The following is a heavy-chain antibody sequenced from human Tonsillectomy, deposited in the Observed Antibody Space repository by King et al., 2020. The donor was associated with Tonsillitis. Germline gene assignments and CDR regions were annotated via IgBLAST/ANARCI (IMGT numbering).Heavy chain of an antibody. Sequence: VQLVESGGGVVQPGGSLRVSCAASGISFSSYGMHWVRQAPGKGLEWVAFIRYDGSNEYYADSVKGRFTISRDNSKNTLFLRMNSLRAEDTAVYYCAKDATSYYDSSGHYYGVDYWGQGTLVTVPS. CDR3: AKDATSYYDSSGHYYGVDY. CDR2: IRYDGSNE. J-gene: IGHJ4*02. D-gene: IGHD3-22*01. V-gene: IGHV3-30*02. CDR1: GISFSSYG.